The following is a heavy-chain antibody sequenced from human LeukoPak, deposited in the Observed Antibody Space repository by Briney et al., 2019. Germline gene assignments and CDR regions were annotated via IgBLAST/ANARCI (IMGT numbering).Heavy chain of an antibody. CDR3: ARAPYYYDSSGYIY. J-gene: IGHJ4*02. Sequence: ASVKVSCKASGYTFTGYYMHWVRQAPGQGLEWMGWINPNSGGTNYAQKFQGRVTMTRDTSISTAYMELSRLGSDDTAVYYCARAPYYYDSSGYIYWGQGTLVTVSS. CDR1: GYTFTGYY. CDR2: INPNSGGT. D-gene: IGHD3-22*01. V-gene: IGHV1-2*02.